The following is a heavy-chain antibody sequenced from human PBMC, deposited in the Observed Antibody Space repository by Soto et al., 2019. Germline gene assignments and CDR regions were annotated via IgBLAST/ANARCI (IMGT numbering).Heavy chain of an antibody. J-gene: IGHJ4*02. CDR3: ARDGVGATTYFGYFDY. CDR1: GFTFSGYG. CDR2: TRHDGSNT. D-gene: IGHD1-26*01. Sequence: QVQLVESGGGVVQPGRSLRLSCAASGFTFSGYGMQWVRKAPGKGLERVAVTRHDGSNTYYADSVRGRFTISRDNSKKTLYLQMNSLRAEDTAVYYCARDGVGATTYFGYFDYWGQGTLVTVSS. V-gene: IGHV3-33*01.